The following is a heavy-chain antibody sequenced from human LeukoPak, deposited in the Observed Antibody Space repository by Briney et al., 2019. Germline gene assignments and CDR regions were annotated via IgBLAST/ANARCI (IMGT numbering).Heavy chain of an antibody. CDR3: ARDQEGFDY. CDR2: IYPRDGST. V-gene: IGHV1-46*01. CDR1: GYTFTSNY. J-gene: IGHJ4*02. Sequence: GASVKVSCKASGYTFTSNYIHWVRQAPGQGLEWMGMIYPRDGSTSYAQKFQGRVTVTRDTSTSTVHMELSGLRSEDTAVSYCARDQEGFDYWGQGTLVAVSS.